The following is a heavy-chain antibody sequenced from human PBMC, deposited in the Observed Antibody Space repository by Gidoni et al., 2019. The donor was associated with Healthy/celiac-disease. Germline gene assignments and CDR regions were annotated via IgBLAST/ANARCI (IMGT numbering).Heavy chain of an antibody. J-gene: IGHJ3*02. CDR2: IYYSGST. V-gene: IGHV4-59*08. CDR1: GGSISSYY. D-gene: IGHD6-19*01. Sequence: QVQLQESGPGLVKTSETLSLTCTVSGGSISSYYWSWIRQPPGKGLEWIGYIYYSGSTNYNPSLKSRVTISVDTSKNQFSLKLSSVTAADTAVYYCARSAEQWLVGSSGAFDIWGQGTMVTVSS. CDR3: ARSAEQWLVGSSGAFDI.